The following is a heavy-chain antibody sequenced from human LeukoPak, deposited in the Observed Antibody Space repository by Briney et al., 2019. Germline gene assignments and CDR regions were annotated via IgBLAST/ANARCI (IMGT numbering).Heavy chain of an antibody. J-gene: IGHJ3*02. Sequence: GGSLRLSCAASRFTFSTYWMHWVRQAPGKGLVWVSRINCDGSYTNYADSVKGRFTISRDNAKNTLYLQMNSLRAEDTAVYYCARALGGWPVAFDIWGQGTMVTVPS. CDR3: ARALGGWPVAFDI. CDR2: INCDGSYT. D-gene: IGHD6-19*01. CDR1: RFTFSTYW. V-gene: IGHV3-74*01.